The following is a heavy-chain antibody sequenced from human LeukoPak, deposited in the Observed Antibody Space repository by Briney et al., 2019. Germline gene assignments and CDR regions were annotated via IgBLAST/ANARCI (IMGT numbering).Heavy chain of an antibody. J-gene: IGHJ4*02. CDR3: ARGLYYDSSTPSDY. CDR1: GGSFSGYY. Sequence: PSETLSLTCAVYGGSFSGYYWSWIRQPPGKGLEWIGEINHSGSTNYNPSLKSRVTISVDTSKNQFSLKLSSVTAADTAVYYCARGLYYDSSTPSDYWGQGTLVTVSS. V-gene: IGHV4-34*01. D-gene: IGHD3-22*01. CDR2: INHSGST.